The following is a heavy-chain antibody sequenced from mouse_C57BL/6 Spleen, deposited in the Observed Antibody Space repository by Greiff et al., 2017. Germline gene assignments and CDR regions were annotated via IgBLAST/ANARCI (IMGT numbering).Heavy chain of an antibody. V-gene: IGHV1-66*01. CDR2: IYPGSGNT. CDR3: ARSDYYGSSPDY. D-gene: IGHD1-1*01. CDR1: GYSFTSYY. J-gene: IGHJ2*01. Sequence: VKLMESGPELVKPGASVKISCKASGYSFTSYYIHWVKQRPGQGLEWIGWIYPGSGNTKYNEKFKGKATLTADTSSSTAYMQLSSLTSEDSAVYYCARSDYYGSSPDYWGQGTTLTVSS.